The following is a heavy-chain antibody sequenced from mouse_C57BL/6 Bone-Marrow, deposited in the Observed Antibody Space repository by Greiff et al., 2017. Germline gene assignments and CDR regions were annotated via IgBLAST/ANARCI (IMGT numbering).Heavy chain of an antibody. D-gene: IGHD2-1*01. CDR2: IYPRSGNT. Sequence: QVQLQQSGAELARPGASVKMSCKASGYTFTSYGISWVKQRTGQGLGWIGEIYPRSGNTYYNEKVQGKATLTADKSSSTAYMELRSLTSEDSAVYFCARGVRYFDVWGTGTTVTVSS. J-gene: IGHJ1*03. V-gene: IGHV1-81*01. CDR1: GYTFTSYG. CDR3: ARGVRYFDV.